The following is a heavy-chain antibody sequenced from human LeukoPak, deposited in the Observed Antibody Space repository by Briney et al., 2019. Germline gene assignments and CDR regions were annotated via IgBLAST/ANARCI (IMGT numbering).Heavy chain of an antibody. CDR2: ISSNGGST. J-gene: IGHJ2*01. CDR1: GFTFSSYA. D-gene: IGHD6-13*01. V-gene: IGHV3-64*01. CDR3: AKAQARSSWVYWYFDL. Sequence: GGSLRLSCAASGFTFSSYAMHWVRQAPGKGLEYVSAISSNGGSTYYANSVKGRFTISRDNSKNTLYLQMNSLRAKDTAVYYCAKAQARSSWVYWYFDLWGRGTLVTVSS.